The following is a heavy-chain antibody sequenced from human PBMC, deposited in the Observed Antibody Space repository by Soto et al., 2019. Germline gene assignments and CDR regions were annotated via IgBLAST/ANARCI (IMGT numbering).Heavy chain of an antibody. CDR1: GGTFSSYA. CDR3: AAMGYNWNYFDY. J-gene: IGHJ4*02. Sequence: VKVSCKASGGTFSSYAISWVRQAPGQGLEWMGGIIPIFGTANYAQKFQGRVTITADESTSTAYMELSSLRSEDTAVYYCAAMGYNWNYFDYWGQGTLVTVSS. D-gene: IGHD1-20*01. V-gene: IGHV1-69*13. CDR2: IIPIFGTA.